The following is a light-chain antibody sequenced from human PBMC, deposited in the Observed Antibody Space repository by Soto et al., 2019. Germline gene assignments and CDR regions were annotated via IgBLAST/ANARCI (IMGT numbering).Light chain of an antibody. V-gene: IGKV1-33*01. CDR1: QDINDY. J-gene: IGKJ5*01. CDR3: QQYDSLPYT. CDR2: GAS. Sequence: EIQMNQSPSSLSASLADRFTITCPASQDINDYSNWYQQKQGKAPRXXSYGASFLEVGVPSRFSGSGSGTHFTLTISSLKPEDVATYYCQQYDSLPYTFGQGTRLEIK.